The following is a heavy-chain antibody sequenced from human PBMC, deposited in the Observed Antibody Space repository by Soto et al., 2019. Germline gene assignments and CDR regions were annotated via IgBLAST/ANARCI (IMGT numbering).Heavy chain of an antibody. J-gene: IGHJ5*02. CDR3: ARQYNWHDGHWFDP. CDR2: ISSSSSNI. Sequence: PGGSLRLSCTASGFTFSSRAMNWVRQFPGRGLEWVSYISSSSSNIDYADSVKGRFTVSRDNAKNSLYLQMNTLRDEDTAVYYCARQYNWHDGHWFDPWGQGTLVTVSS. CDR1: GFTFSSRA. V-gene: IGHV3-48*02. D-gene: IGHD1-1*01.